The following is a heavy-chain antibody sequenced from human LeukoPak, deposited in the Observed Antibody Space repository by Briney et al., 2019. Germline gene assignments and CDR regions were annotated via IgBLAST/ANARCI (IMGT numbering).Heavy chain of an antibody. D-gene: IGHD3-10*01. CDR1: GGSISSGGYY. CDR3: ARLGQGRNFDY. CDR2: IYYSGST. Sequence: PSETLSLTCTVSGGSISSGGYYWSWIRQHPGKGLEWIGYIYYSGSTYYNPSLKSRVTISVDTSKNQFSLKLSSVTAADTAVYYCARLGQGRNFDYWGQGTLVTVSS. V-gene: IGHV4-31*03. J-gene: IGHJ4*02.